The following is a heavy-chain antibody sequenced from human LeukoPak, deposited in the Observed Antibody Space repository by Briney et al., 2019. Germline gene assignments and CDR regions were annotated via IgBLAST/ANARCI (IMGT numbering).Heavy chain of an antibody. Sequence: GSVKASCKASGYTFTGYYMHWVRQAPGQGLEWMGWINPNSGDTNYAQKFQGRVTMTRDTSISTANMELSRLSSDDTAVFYCAREGPIVGATTGAFDIWGQGTMVTVSS. D-gene: IGHD1-26*01. CDR3: AREGPIVGATTGAFDI. J-gene: IGHJ3*02. V-gene: IGHV1-2*02. CDR1: GYTFTGYY. CDR2: INPNSGDT.